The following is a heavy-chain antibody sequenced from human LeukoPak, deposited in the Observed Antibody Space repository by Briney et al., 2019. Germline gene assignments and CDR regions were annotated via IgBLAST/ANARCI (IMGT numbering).Heavy chain of an antibody. J-gene: IGHJ6*03. CDR3: ARGPYCSSTSCYSPYYSYYMDV. Sequence: GESLTISCKGSGYSFTNYWIGWVRQMPGKGLEWMGIIYPGDSNTRYSPSFQGQVTISADKSITTAYLQWSSLKASDTAIYYCARGPYCSSTSCYSPYYSYYMDVWGKGTTVTVS. V-gene: IGHV5-51*01. D-gene: IGHD2-2*01. CDR1: GYSFTNYW. CDR2: IYPGDSNT.